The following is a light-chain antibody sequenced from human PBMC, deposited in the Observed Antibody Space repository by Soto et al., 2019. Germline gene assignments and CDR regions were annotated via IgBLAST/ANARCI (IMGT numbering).Light chain of an antibody. CDR1: QDISNY. J-gene: IGKJ2*01. Sequence: DLQMTQSPSSLSASVGDRVTITCQASQDISNYLNWYQQKPGKAPKLLIYDASNLETGVPSRFSGSGSGTDFTYTISSLQPEDIATYYCQQYDNLPLMYTFRQGNKLEIK. CDR2: DAS. V-gene: IGKV1-33*01. CDR3: QQYDNLPLMYT.